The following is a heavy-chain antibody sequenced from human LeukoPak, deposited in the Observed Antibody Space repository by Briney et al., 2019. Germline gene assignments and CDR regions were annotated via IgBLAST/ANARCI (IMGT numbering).Heavy chain of an antibody. CDR1: GGSFSGYY. CDR3: ASVYYDSSGYYPN. D-gene: IGHD3-22*01. Sequence: PSETLSLTYAVYGGSFSGYYWSWIRQPPGKGLEWIGYIYYSGSTYYNPSLKSRVTISVDTSKNQFSLKLSSVTAADTAVYYCASVYYDSSGYYPNWGQGTLVTVSS. J-gene: IGHJ4*02. CDR2: IYYSGST. V-gene: IGHV4-30-4*01.